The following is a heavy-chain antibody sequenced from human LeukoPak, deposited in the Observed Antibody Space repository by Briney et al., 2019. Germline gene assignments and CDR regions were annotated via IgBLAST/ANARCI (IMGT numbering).Heavy chain of an antibody. CDR3: ARERGALRNYVFWY. D-gene: IGHD3-3*01. Sequence: ASVKVSCTTSVYTFTSYVISWVRQAPGHELEWMGWISANNGNTNYAQKRQGRVSMTTDTSTSTAYMELRSVRSDDTSVYYCARERGALRNYVFWYWGQGTLVTVSS. V-gene: IGHV1-18*01. CDR2: ISANNGNT. CDR1: VYTFTSYV. J-gene: IGHJ4*02.